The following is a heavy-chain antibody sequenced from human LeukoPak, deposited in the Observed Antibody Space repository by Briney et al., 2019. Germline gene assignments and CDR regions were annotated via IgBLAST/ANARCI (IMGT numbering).Heavy chain of an antibody. CDR1: GGSISSYY. CDR3: ARVGAAAGT. D-gene: IGHD6-13*01. V-gene: IGHV4-59*01. Sequence: SETLSLTCTVSGGSISSYYWSWIRQPPGKGLEWIGYVYYSGSTNYNPSLKSRVTISVDTSKNQFSLKLSSVTAADTAVYYCARVGAAAGTWGQGTLVTVSS. CDR2: VYYSGST. J-gene: IGHJ4*02.